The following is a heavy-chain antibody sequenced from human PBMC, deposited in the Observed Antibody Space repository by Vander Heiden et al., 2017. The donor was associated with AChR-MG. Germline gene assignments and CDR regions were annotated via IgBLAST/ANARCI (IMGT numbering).Heavy chain of an antibody. D-gene: IGHD6-19*01. J-gene: IGHJ6*02. CDR1: GYTFTGYY. V-gene: IGHV1-2*02. Sequence: QVPLVQSGAEVKKPGASVTVSCTASGYTFTGYYMHWVRQAPGQGLEWMGWINPNSGGTNYAQKFQGRVTMTRDTSISTAYMELSRLRSDDTAVYYCARDGGIAVAGTNGMDVWGQGTTVTVSS. CDR2: INPNSGGT. CDR3: ARDGGIAVAGTNGMDV.